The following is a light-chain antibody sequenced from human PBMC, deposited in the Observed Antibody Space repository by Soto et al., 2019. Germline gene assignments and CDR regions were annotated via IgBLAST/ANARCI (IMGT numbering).Light chain of an antibody. CDR1: QSVSIN. J-gene: IGKJ4*01. CDR3: QQYNNWPHT. CDR2: GAS. Sequence: EIVMTQSPATLSVSPGERATLSCRASQSVSINFAWYQQKPGQAPRLLIYGASTRFTGIPARFSGSGSGTEFTLTISSLQSEDFAVYYCQQYNNWPHTFGGGTKVEI. V-gene: IGKV3D-15*01.